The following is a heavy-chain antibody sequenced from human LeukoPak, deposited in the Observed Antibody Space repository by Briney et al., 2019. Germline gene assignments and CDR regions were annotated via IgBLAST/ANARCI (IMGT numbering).Heavy chain of an antibody. J-gene: IGHJ3*02. CDR1: RFTFSNYA. CDR3: AKGRGGATCYGVFDI. Sequence: HPGGSLRLSCAASRFTFSNYAMTWVRQAPGKGLEWVSCISGSGGTTYYADSGKGRFTISRDDSKNTLYLQMNTLRAEDTAVYYCAKGRGGATCYGVFDIWGQGTMVTVSS. D-gene: IGHD2-2*01. V-gene: IGHV3-23*01. CDR2: ISGSGGTT.